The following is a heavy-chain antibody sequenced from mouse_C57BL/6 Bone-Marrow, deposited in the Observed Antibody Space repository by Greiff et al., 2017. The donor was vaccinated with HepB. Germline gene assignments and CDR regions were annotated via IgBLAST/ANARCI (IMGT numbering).Heavy chain of an antibody. CDR3: ARQPCLP. CDR2: ISSGGSYT. V-gene: IGHV5-6*01. D-gene: IGHD6-1*01. Sequence: EVQLVESGGDLVKPGGSLKLSCAASGFTFSSYGMSWVRQTPDKRLEWVATISSGGSYTYYPDSVKGRFTISRDNAKNTLYLQMSSLKSEDTAMYYCARQPCLPWGQGTLVTVSA. CDR1: GFTFSSYG. J-gene: IGHJ3*01.